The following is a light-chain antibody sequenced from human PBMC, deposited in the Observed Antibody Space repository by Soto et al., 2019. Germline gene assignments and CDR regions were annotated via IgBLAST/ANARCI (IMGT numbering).Light chain of an antibody. Sequence: EIVMTQSPGTLSLSPGERATLSCRATQTVSSNYLAWYQQRPDQAPRLLIHGASSRVTGIPDRFSGSGSGTDFTLTNSRLEPEDFAVYFCQQYGSSPATFGQGTKLEIK. CDR1: QTVSSNY. CDR3: QQYGSSPAT. J-gene: IGKJ2*01. CDR2: GAS. V-gene: IGKV3-20*01.